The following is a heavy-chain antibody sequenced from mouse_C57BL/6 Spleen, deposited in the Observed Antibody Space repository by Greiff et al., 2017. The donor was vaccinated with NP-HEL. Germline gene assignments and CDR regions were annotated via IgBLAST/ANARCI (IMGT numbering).Heavy chain of an antibody. CDR2: ISYSGST. D-gene: IGHD6-1*01. J-gene: IGHJ4*01. CDR3: AREDPLYAMDY. CDR1: GYSITSGYD. V-gene: IGHV3-1*01. Sequence: EVKLQESGPGMVKPSQSLSLTCTVTGYSITSGYDWHWIRPFPGNKLEWMGYISYSGSTNYNPSLKSRISITHDTSKNHFFLKLNSVTTEDTATYYCAREDPLYAMDYWGQGTSVTVSS.